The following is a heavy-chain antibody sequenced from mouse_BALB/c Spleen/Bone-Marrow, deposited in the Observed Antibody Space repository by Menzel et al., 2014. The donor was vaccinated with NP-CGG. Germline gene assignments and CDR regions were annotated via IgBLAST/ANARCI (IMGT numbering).Heavy chain of an antibody. D-gene: IGHD2-4*01. Sequence: QVHVKQSGPGLVQPSQSLSIPCTVSGFSLTSYGVHWVRQSPGKGLEWLGVIWSGGSTDYNAAFISRLSISKGNSKRQVFFKMNSLQANDTAIYYCARTYDYEGAMDYWGQGTSVTVSS. CDR3: ARTYDYEGAMDY. J-gene: IGHJ4*01. CDR1: GFSLTSYG. V-gene: IGHV2-2*02. CDR2: IWSGGST.